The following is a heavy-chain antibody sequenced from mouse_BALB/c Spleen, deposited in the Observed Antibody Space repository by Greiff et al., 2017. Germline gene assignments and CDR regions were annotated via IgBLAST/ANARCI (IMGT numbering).Heavy chain of an antibody. CDR1: GFTFSSYG. CDR2: INSNGGST. V-gene: IGHV5-6-3*01. J-gene: IGHJ3*01. D-gene: IGHD1-1*01. Sequence: EVQLVESGGGLVQPGGSLKLSCAASGFTFSSYGMSWVRQTPDKRLELVATINSNGGSTYYPDSVKGRFTISRDNAKNTLYLQMSSLKSEDTAMYYCARGGGSSPWFAYWGQGTLVTVSA. CDR3: ARGGGSSPWFAY.